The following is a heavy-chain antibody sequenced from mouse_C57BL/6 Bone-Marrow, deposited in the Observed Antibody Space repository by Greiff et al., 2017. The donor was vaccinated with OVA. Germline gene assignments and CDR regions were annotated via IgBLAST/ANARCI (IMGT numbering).Heavy chain of an antibody. CDR1: GYTFTSYW. CDR2: IDPSDSYT. Sequence: VQLQQPGAELVMPGASVKLSCKASGYTFTSYWMPWVKQRPGQGLEWIGEIDPSDSYTNYNQKFKGKSTLTVDKSSSTAYMQLSSLTSEDSAVYYCARKHYSNYEGFAYWGQGTLVTVSA. D-gene: IGHD2-5*01. CDR3: ARKHYSNYEGFAY. J-gene: IGHJ3*01. V-gene: IGHV1-69*01.